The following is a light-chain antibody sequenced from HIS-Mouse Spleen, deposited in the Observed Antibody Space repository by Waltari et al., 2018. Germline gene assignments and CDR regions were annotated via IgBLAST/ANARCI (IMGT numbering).Light chain of an antibody. CDR2: EGS. J-gene: IGLJ3*02. V-gene: IGLV2-23*01. CDR1: RSDVGSYNL. CDR3: CSYAGSSTWV. Sequence: QSALTQPASVSGSPGQSLTISCTGTRSDVGSYNLVSWYQPHPGKAPKLMIYEGSKRPSGVSNRFSGSKSGNTASLTISGLQAEDEADYYCCSYAGSSTWVFGGGTKLTVL.